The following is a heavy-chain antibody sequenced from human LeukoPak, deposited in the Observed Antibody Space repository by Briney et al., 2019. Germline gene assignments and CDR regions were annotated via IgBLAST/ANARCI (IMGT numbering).Heavy chain of an antibody. D-gene: IGHD6-13*01. V-gene: IGHV3-23*01. CDR3: ATPPQQLVLEYYYYGMDV. Sequence: GGSLRLSCAASGFTFSSYAMSWVRQAPGKGLEWVSAISGSGGSTYYADSVKGRFTISRDNSKNTLYLQMNSLRAEDTAVYYCATPPQQLVLEYYYYGMDVWGQGTTVTVSS. CDR1: GFTFSSYA. CDR2: ISGSGGST. J-gene: IGHJ6*02.